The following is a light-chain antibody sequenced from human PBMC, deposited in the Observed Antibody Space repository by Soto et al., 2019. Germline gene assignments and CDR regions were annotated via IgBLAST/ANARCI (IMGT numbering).Light chain of an antibody. Sequence: QSALTQPASVSGSPGQSITISCTGTSSDVGSYNLVSWYQQHPGKAPKLMIYEGSKRPSGVSNRFSGSKSGNTASLTISGLQAEDEADYYCCSYAGCSPLVVFGGGTKLTVL. CDR1: SSDVGSYNL. CDR2: EGS. J-gene: IGLJ2*01. V-gene: IGLV2-23*01. CDR3: CSYAGCSPLVV.